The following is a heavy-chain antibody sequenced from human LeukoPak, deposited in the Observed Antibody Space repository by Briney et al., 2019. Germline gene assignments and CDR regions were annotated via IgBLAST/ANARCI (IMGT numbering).Heavy chain of an antibody. CDR3: ARAGYSSGWNHLDY. CDR1: GFTFNNYA. J-gene: IGHJ4*02. Sequence: GGSLRLSCAASGFTFNNYAMHWVRQSPDKGLEWVSVIWSDGGTKYYAGSVKGRFTISRDNSKNTLYLQMNSLGAEDTAVYYCARAGYSSGWNHLDYWGQGTVVTASS. D-gene: IGHD6-19*01. V-gene: IGHV3-33*01. CDR2: IWSDGGTK.